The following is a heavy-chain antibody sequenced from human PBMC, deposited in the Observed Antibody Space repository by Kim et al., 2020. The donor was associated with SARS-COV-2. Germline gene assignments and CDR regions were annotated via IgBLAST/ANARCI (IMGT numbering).Heavy chain of an antibody. CDR3: AKVTSGPYVGAYHFDT. V-gene: IGHV3-23*01. CDR2: INGGGSVT. J-gene: IGHJ4*02. D-gene: IGHD2-21*01. Sequence: GGSLRLSCAASGFTFSSFAMNWFRQTPGKGLEWVSGINGGGSVTHYADSVKGRFTISRDKSLNTLFLQMNSLRVDDSAMYYCAKVTSGPYVGAYHFDTWGQGTLVTVSS. CDR1: GFTFSSFA.